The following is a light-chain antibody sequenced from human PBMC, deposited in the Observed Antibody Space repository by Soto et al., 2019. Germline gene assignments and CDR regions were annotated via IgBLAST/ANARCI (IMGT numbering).Light chain of an antibody. CDR3: QQQGT. Sequence: EIVLTQSPGTLSLSPGERATLSCRASEFLSSSYLVWYQQKPGQAPRLLIYAASRRATGIPDRFSGSGSATEYTLTINPLEAEDFAMYYCQQQGTFGQGTKLEIK. V-gene: IGKV3-20*01. J-gene: IGKJ2*01. CDR1: EFLSSSY. CDR2: AAS.